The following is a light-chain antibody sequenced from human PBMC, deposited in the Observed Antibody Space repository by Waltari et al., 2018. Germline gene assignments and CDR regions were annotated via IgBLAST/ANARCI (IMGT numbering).Light chain of an antibody. V-gene: IGKV4-1*01. CDR2: WAS. J-gene: IGKJ4*01. Sequence: MTQPPDSLPGSLAGRPTITSNSARNVLYSSNNKNYLAWYQQKPGQPPKLLIYWASTRESGVPDRFSGSGSGTDFTLTISSLQAEDAAVYYCQQYHSTPLTFGGGTKVEIK. CDR3: QQYHSTPLT. CDR1: RNVLYSSNNKNY.